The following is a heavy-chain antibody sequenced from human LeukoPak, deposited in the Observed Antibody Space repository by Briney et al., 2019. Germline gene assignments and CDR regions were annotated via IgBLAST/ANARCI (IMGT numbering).Heavy chain of an antibody. Sequence: SQTLSLTCAVSGGSISSGGYSWSWIRQPAGKGLEWIGYIYHSGSTYYNPSLKSRVTISVDRSKNQFSLKLSSVTAADTAVYYCARGLAGNWFDPWGQGTLVTVSS. CDR3: ARGLAGNWFDP. V-gene: IGHV4-30-2*01. J-gene: IGHJ5*02. CDR1: GGSISSGGYS. CDR2: IYHSGST. D-gene: IGHD3-3*02.